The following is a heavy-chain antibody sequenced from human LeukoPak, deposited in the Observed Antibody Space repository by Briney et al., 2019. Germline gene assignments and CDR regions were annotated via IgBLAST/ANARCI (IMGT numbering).Heavy chain of an antibody. CDR3: ARGKRYYDILTGYYSPYYYYGMDV. V-gene: IGHV3-13*01. Sequence: GGSLRLSCAASGFTFSSYDMHWVRQATGKGLEWVSAIGTAGDTYYPGSVKGRFTISRENAKNSLYLQMNSLRAGDTAVYYCARGKRYYDILTGYYSPYYYYGMDVWGQGTTVTVSS. J-gene: IGHJ6*02. D-gene: IGHD3-9*01. CDR1: GFTFSSYD. CDR2: IGTAGDT.